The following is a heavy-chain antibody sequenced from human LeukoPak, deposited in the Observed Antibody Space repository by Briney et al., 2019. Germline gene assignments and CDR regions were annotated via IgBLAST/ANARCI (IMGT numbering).Heavy chain of an antibody. V-gene: IGHV3-74*01. CDR2: INSDGSST. D-gene: IGHD3-10*01. CDR3: ARAHPVRGQD. Sequence: GGSLRLXCAASGFTFSSYWMHWVRQAPGKGLVWVSRINSDGSSTTYADSVKGRFTISRDNARNTLYLQMNSLRAEDTAVYYCARAHPVRGQDWGQGTLVTVSS. CDR1: GFTFSSYW. J-gene: IGHJ4*02.